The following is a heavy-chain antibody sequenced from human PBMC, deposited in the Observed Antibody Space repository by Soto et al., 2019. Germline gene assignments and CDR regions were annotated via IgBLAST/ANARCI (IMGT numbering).Heavy chain of an antibody. J-gene: IGHJ6*02. V-gene: IGHV1-46*01. Sequence: ASVKVSCKASGYTFTSYYMHWVRQAPGQGLEWMGIINPSGGSTSYAQKFQGRVTMTRDTSTSTVYMELSSLRSEDMAVYYCAKDNSSGYEGPGYYYYGMDVWGQGTTVTVSS. D-gene: IGHD3-22*01. CDR3: AKDNSSGYEGPGYYYYGMDV. CDR2: INPSGGST. CDR1: GYTFTSYY.